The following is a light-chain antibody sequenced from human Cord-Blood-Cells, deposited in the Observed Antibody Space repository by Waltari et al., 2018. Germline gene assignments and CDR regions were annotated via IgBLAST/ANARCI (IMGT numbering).Light chain of an antibody. CDR3: CSYAGSYTYV. Sequence: QSALTQPRPVSGSPGQSVTISCPGTRSAVGGCNYVSWYQQHPGKAPKLMIYDVSKRPSGVPDRFSGSKSGNTASLTISGLQAEDEADYYCCSYAGSYTYVFGTGTKVTVL. CDR1: RSAVGGCNY. CDR2: DVS. J-gene: IGLJ1*01. V-gene: IGLV2-11*01.